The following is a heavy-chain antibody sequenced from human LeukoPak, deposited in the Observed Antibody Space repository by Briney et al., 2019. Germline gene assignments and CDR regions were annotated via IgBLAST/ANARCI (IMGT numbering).Heavy chain of an antibody. J-gene: IGHJ4*02. D-gene: IGHD1-26*01. Sequence: WGSLRLSCVASGFTFTRSAMHWIRQAPGKGLEWVAVIQYDGDNKYYAYSVKGRFTISKYYSKNTLHQQRNMLTGDDTAVYYCAKRWDSTWSYFDLWGQGTLVTVSS. CDR2: IQYDGDNK. V-gene: IGHV3-30*02. CDR3: AKRWDSTWSYFDL. CDR1: GFTFTRSA.